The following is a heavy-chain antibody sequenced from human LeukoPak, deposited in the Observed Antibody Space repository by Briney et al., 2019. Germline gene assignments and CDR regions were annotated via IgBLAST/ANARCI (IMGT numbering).Heavy chain of an antibody. CDR2: IYTSGST. J-gene: IGHJ6*03. D-gene: IGHD4-11*01. CDR1: GGSLSSYY. CDR3: ATDLTTVTRGYMDV. V-gene: IGHV4-4*07. Sequence: SETLSLTCTVSGGSLSSYYWSWIRQPAGKGLEWIGRIYTSGSTNYNPSLKSRVTMSVDTSKNQFSLKLSSVTAADTAVYYCATDLTTVTRGYMDVWGKGTTVTVSS.